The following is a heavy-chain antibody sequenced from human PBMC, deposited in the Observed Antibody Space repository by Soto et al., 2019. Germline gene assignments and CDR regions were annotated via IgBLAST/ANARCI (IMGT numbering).Heavy chain of an antibody. CDR2: IYHSGST. Sequence: SETLSLTCAVSGGSISSSNWWSWVRQPPGKGLEWIGEIYHSGSTNYNPSLKSRVTISVDKSKNQFSLKLSSVTAADTAVYYCASFYDSSGYYYDYWGQGTLVTVSS. CDR3: ASFYDSSGYYYDY. V-gene: IGHV4-4*02. D-gene: IGHD3-22*01. CDR1: GGSISSSNW. J-gene: IGHJ4*02.